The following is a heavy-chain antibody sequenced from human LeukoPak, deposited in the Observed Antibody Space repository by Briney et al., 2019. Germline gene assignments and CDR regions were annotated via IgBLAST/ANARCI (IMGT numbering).Heavy chain of an antibody. J-gene: IGHJ4*02. CDR1: GFPFSGYW. Sequence: GGSLRLSCAASGFPFSGYWMSWLRQAPGKGLEWVANIEQDGSEKYYVDPVKGRFTISRDNAKNSLYLQMNSLRAEDTAVFYCARVRSGYYFDYWGQGTLVTVSS. D-gene: IGHD3-9*01. V-gene: IGHV3-7*01. CDR3: ARVRSGYYFDY. CDR2: IEQDGSEK.